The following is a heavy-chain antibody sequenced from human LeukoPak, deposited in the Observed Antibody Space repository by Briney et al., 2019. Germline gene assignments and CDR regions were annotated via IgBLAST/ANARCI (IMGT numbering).Heavy chain of an antibody. Sequence: GGSLRLSCAASGFTFSSYVVSWVRQAPGKGLEWVSSISGRGGSTFYADPVKGRFTISRDISTNIVYLQMDSLGVDDTAVYYCARHIDSGHYPFDYWGQGTLVTVSS. V-gene: IGHV3-23*01. CDR3: ARHIDSGHYPFDY. J-gene: IGHJ4*02. CDR1: GFTFSSYV. D-gene: IGHD6-25*01. CDR2: ISGRGGST.